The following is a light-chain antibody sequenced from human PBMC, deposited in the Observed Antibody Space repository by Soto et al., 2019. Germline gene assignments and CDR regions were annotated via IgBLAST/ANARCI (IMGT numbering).Light chain of an antibody. V-gene: IGLV1-51*01. CDR1: NSNIGGNY. CDR2: DNG. J-gene: IGLJ2*01. Sequence: QSVLTQPPSASGTPGQRVTISCSGGNSNIGGNYVYWYQQLPGTAPKLLIYDNGKRPSGIPDRFSGSQSGTSATLGITGLQTGDEADYYCGTWDNSLSAVFGGGTKLTVL. CDR3: GTWDNSLSAV.